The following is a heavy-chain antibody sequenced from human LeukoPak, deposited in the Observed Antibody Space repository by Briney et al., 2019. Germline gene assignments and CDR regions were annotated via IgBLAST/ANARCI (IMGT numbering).Heavy chain of an antibody. CDR3: ARDRADWDGMDV. CDR1: GYSFTGYY. D-gene: IGHD2-21*01. Sequence: ASVKVSCKASGYSFTGYYMHWVRQAPGQGLEWMGWINPNSGGTNYAQKFQGRVTMTRDTSISTAYMELSRLRSDDTAVYYCARDRADWDGMDVWGQGTTVTVPS. V-gene: IGHV1-2*02. J-gene: IGHJ6*02. CDR2: INPNSGGT.